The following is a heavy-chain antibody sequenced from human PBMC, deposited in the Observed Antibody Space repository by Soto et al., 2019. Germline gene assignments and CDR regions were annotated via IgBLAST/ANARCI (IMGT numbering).Heavy chain of an antibody. CDR2: IKSKTDGGTT. CDR3: TTAYCSSTSCYLFDY. J-gene: IGHJ4*02. D-gene: IGHD2-2*01. Sequence: PGGSLRLSCAASGFTFSNAWMSWVRQAPGKGLEWVGRIKSKTDGGTTDYAAPVKGRFTTSRDDSKNTLYLQMNSLKTEDTAVYYCTTAYCSSTSCYLFDYWGQGTLVTVSS. CDR1: GFTFSNAW. V-gene: IGHV3-15*01.